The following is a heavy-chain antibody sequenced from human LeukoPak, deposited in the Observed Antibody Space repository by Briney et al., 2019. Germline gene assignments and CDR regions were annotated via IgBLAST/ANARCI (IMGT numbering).Heavy chain of an antibody. CDR3: AKGDYDSSGYYLRGGAFDI. Sequence: PGGSLRLSCAASGFTFSSYAMSWVRQAPGEGLEWVSAISGSGGSTYYADSVKGRFTISRDNSKNTLYLQMNSLRAEDTAVYYCAKGDYDSSGYYLRGGAFDIWGQGTMVTVSS. D-gene: IGHD3-22*01. CDR1: GFTFSSYA. J-gene: IGHJ3*02. CDR2: ISGSGGST. V-gene: IGHV3-23*01.